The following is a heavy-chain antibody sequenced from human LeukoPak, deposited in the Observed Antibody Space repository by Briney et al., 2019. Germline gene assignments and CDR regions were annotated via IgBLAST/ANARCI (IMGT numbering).Heavy chain of an antibody. Sequence: GGSLRLSCAASGFTFSSYGMHWVRQAPGKGLEWVAVIWYDGSNKYYADSVKGRFTISRDNSKNTLYLQMNSLRAEDTAVYYCARGRGYPLDAFDIWGQGTMVTVSS. CDR1: GFTFSSYG. CDR2: IWYDGSNK. V-gene: IGHV3-33*01. CDR3: ARGRGYPLDAFDI. D-gene: IGHD5-18*01. J-gene: IGHJ3*02.